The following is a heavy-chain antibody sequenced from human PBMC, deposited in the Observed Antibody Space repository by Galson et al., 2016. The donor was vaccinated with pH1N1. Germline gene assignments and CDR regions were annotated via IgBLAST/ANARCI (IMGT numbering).Heavy chain of an antibody. CDR2: ISKDGNNV. Sequence: SLRLSCAASGFTLSCCAMHWVRQTPGKGLECVALISKDGNNVYYADSVKGRFTISRDSSNNTLYLQMNSLRTEDTAMYYCARSRDFSFDYWGQGALVTVAS. CDR3: ARSRDFSFDY. J-gene: IGHJ4*02. D-gene: IGHD4-11*01. CDR1: GFTLSCCA. V-gene: IGHV3-30*04.